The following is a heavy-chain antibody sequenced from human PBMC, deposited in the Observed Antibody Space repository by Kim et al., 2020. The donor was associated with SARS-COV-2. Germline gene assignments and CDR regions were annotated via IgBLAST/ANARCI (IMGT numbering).Heavy chain of an antibody. D-gene: IGHD4-17*01. V-gene: IGHV3-21*01. CDR3: ARDDYGGNSGGDAFDI. CDR2: ISSSSSYI. Sequence: GGSLRLSCAASGFTFSSYSMNWVRQAPGKGLEWVSSISSSSSYIYYADSVKGRFTISRDNAKNSLYLQMNSLRAEDTAVYYCARDDYGGNSGGDAFDIWGQGTMVTVSS. J-gene: IGHJ3*02. CDR1: GFTFSSYS.